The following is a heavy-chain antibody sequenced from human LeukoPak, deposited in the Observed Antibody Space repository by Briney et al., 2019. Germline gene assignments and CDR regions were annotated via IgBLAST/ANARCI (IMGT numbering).Heavy chain of an antibody. V-gene: IGHV3-21*04. CDR3: AKDLDALWAVAGTFDY. CDR1: GFTFSSYS. D-gene: IGHD6-19*01. CDR2: ISSSSSYI. Sequence: PGGSLRLSCAASGFTFSSYSMNWVRQAPGKGLEWVSSISSSSSYIYYADSVKGRFTISRDNSKNTLYLQMNSLRAEDTAVYYCAKDLDALWAVAGTFDYWGQGTLVTVSS. J-gene: IGHJ4*02.